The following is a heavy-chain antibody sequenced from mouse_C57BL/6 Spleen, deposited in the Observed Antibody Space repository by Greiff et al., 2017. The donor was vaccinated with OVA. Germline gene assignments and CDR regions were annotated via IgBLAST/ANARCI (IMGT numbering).Heavy chain of an antibody. Sequence: QVQLQQPGAELVKPGASVKLSCKASGYTFTSYWMHWVKQRPGRGLEWIGRIDPNSGGTKYNEKFKSKATLTVDTPSSTAYMQLSSLTSEDSAVYYCARSYYCGSSPWFAYWGQGTLVTVSA. CDR1: GYTFTSYW. D-gene: IGHD1-1*01. V-gene: IGHV1-72*01. CDR2: IDPNSGGT. CDR3: ARSYYCGSSPWFAY. J-gene: IGHJ3*01.